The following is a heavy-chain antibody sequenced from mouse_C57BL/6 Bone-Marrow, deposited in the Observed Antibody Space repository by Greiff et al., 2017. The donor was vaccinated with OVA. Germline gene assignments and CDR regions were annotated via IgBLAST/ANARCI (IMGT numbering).Heavy chain of an antibody. J-gene: IGHJ2*01. V-gene: IGHV1-82*01. Sequence: QVQLQQSGPELVKPGASVKISCKASGYAFSSSWMNWVKQRPGKGLEWIGRIYPGDGDTNYNGKFKGKATLTADKSSSTAYMQLSSLTSEDSAVYFCARGTTVVDWGQGTTLTVSS. D-gene: IGHD1-1*01. CDR1: GYAFSSSW. CDR2: IYPGDGDT. CDR3: ARGTTVVD.